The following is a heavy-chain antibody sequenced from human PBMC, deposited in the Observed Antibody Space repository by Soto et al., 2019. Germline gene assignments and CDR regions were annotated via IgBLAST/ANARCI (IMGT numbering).Heavy chain of an antibody. CDR1: GFTFSSYA. V-gene: IGHV3-30-3*01. CDR3: ARDPMGRYYGSGSYYFDY. J-gene: IGHJ4*02. CDR2: ISYDGSNK. Sequence: QVQLVESGGGVVQPGRSLRLSCAASGFTFSSYAMHWVRQAPGKGLEWVAVISYDGSNKYYADSGKGRFTISRDNSKNTLDLQMNSLRAEDTAVYYCARDPMGRYYGSGSYYFDYWGQGTLVTVSS. D-gene: IGHD3-10*01.